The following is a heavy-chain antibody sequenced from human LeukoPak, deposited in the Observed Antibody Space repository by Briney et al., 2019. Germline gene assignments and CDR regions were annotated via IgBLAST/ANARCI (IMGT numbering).Heavy chain of an antibody. CDR2: IYYSGST. CDR3: ARAPVDRYYYYYYGMDV. V-gene: IGHV4-59*01. Sequence: PSETLSLTCTVSGGSISSYYWSWIRQPPGKGLEWIGYIYYSGSTNYNPSLKSRVTISVDTSKNQFSLKLSSVTAADTAVYYCARAPVDRYYYYYYGMDVWGQGTTVTVSS. CDR1: GGSISSYY. J-gene: IGHJ6*02.